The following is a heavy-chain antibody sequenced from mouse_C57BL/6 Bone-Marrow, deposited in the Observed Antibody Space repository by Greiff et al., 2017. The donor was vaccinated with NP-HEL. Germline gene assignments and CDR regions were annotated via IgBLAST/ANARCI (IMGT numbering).Heavy chain of an antibody. CDR2: IWRGGST. Sequence: VMLVESGPGLVQPSQSLSITCTVSGFSLTSYGVHWVRQSPGKGLEWLGVIWRGGSTDYNAAFISRLSISKDNSKSPVFFKMNSLQADDTAIYYCARNPLLYYYAMDYWGQGTSVTVSS. CDR1: GFSLTSYG. V-gene: IGHV2-2*01. J-gene: IGHJ4*01. D-gene: IGHD2-10*01. CDR3: ARNPLLYYYAMDY.